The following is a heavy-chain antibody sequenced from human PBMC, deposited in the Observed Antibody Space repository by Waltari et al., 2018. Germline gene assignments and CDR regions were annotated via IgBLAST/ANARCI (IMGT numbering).Heavy chain of an antibody. D-gene: IGHD6-13*01. CDR1: GFTVSRHY. CDR3: ASISSSLDY. Sequence: EVQRVESGGGLVQPGGSLRLSCAASGFTVSRHYMRWVRQAPGKGLEWVSVIYSGGSTYYPDSVKGQFTISRHNSKNTLYLQMNSLRAEDTAVYYCASISSSLDYWGQGTLVTVSS. CDR2: IYSGGST. J-gene: IGHJ4*02. V-gene: IGHV3-53*04.